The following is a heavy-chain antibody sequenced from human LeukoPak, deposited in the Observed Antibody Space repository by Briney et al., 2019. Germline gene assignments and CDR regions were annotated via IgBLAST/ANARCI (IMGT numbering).Heavy chain of an antibody. J-gene: IGHJ6*03. CDR1: GGSISSGGYY. D-gene: IGHD2-2*02. V-gene: IGHV4-30-4*08. Sequence: PSETLSLTCTVSGGSISSGGYYWSWIRQPPGKGREWIGYIYYSGSTYYNPSLKSRVTISVDTSKNQFSLKLSSVTAADTAVYYCARYSVVVVPAAITSNYYYYYYIDVWGKGTTLTVS. CDR2: IYYSGST. CDR3: ARYSVVVVPAAITSNYYYYYYIDV.